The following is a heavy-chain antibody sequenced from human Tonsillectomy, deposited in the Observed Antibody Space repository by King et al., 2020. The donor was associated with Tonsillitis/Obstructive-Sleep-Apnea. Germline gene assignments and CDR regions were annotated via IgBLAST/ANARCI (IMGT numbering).Heavy chain of an antibody. CDR1: GFIFSDDY. D-gene: IGHD2-15*01. CDR2: ISSSGRTI. J-gene: IGHJ4*02. V-gene: IGHV3-11*01. Sequence: VQLVESGGGLVKPRGSLRLSCGVSGFIFSDDYMSWIRQAPGKGLEWISYISSSGRTIYYADSVKGRFTISRDNAKNSLYLQMNSLRAEDTAVYYCARFPFDAAYPPKDYWGQGTLVTVSS. CDR3: ARFPFDAAYPPKDY.